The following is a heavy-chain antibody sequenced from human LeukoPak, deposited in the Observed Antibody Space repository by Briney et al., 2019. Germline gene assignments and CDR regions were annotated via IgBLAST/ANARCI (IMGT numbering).Heavy chain of an antibody. D-gene: IGHD3-10*01. CDR2: ISSSSSSYM. CDR1: GFTFSTYS. Sequence: PGGSLRLSCAASGFTFSTYSMNWVRRAPGKGLEWVSSISSSSSSYMYYADSVKGRFTISRDNAKNSLYLQMNSLRAEDTAVYYCARVTVLLWFGETSDYYYMDVWGKGTTVTVSS. J-gene: IGHJ6*03. V-gene: IGHV3-21*01. CDR3: ARVTVLLWFGETSDYYYMDV.